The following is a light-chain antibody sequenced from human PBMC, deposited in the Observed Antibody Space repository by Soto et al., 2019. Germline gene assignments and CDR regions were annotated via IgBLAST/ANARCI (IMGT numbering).Light chain of an antibody. CDR3: QQYDNWPPRWT. Sequence: IVLTQSPCTLSLSPGERATLSCRASQSVSSSYLAWYQQKPGQAPRLLIYGASSRATGIPDRFSGSGSGTEFTLTISSLQSEDFAVYYCQQYDNWPPRWTFGQGTKVDIK. V-gene: IGKV3-20*01. CDR2: GAS. CDR1: QSVSSSY. J-gene: IGKJ2*01.